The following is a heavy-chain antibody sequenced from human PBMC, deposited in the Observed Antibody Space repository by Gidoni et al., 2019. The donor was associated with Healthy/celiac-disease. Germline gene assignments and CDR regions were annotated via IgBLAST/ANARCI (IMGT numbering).Heavy chain of an antibody. CDR3: ARGKVSWFGELLPP. Sequence: QVQLVESGGGVVQPGRSLRLSCAASGFTFSSYGMHWVRQAPGKGLEWVAVIWYDGSNKYYADSVKGRFTISRDNSKNTLYLQMNSLRAEDTAVYYCARGKVSWFGELLPPWGQGTLVTVSS. V-gene: IGHV3-33*01. CDR2: IWYDGSNK. CDR1: GFTFSSYG. D-gene: IGHD3-10*01. J-gene: IGHJ4*02.